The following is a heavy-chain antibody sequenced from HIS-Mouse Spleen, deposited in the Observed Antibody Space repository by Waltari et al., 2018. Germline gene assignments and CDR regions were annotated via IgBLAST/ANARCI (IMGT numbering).Heavy chain of an antibody. Sequence: QLQLQESGPGLVKPSETLSLTCTVSGGSISSRSYYWGWIRQPPGKGLEWIGSIYYRGRTDYNPSLKSRVTISVDTSKNQFSLKLSSVTAADTAVYYCAREIPYSSSWYDWYFDLWGRGTLVTVSS. J-gene: IGHJ2*01. CDR3: AREIPYSSSWYDWYFDL. CDR2: IYYRGRT. D-gene: IGHD6-13*01. CDR1: GGSISSRSYY. V-gene: IGHV4-39*07.